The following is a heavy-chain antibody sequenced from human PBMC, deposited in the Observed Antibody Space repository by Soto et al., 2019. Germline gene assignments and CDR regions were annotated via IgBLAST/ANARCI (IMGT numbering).Heavy chain of an antibody. Sequence: VGSLRLSCAASGFTFSSYSMNWVRQAPGKGLEWVSSISSSSYIYYADSVKGRFTISRDNAKNSLYLQMNSLRAEVTAVYYCARDRIEAYWFDPWGQGTLVTVSS. CDR3: ARDRIEAYWFDP. J-gene: IGHJ5*02. CDR1: GFTFSSYS. CDR2: ISSSSYI. V-gene: IGHV3-21*01.